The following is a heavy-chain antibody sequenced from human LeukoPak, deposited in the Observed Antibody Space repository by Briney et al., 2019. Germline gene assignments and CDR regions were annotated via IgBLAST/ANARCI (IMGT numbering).Heavy chain of an antibody. V-gene: IGHV1-46*01. J-gene: IGHJ4*02. D-gene: IGHD4-17*01. Sequence: GASVKVSCKASGYTFTSYYMHWVRQAPGQGLEWMGIINPSGGSTSYAQKFQGRVTMTRDTSKNQFSLKLSSVTATDTAVYYCASSPYGDYEDGYGLFDYWGQGTLVTVSS. CDR1: GYTFTSYY. CDR3: ASSPYGDYEDGYGLFDY. CDR2: INPSGGST.